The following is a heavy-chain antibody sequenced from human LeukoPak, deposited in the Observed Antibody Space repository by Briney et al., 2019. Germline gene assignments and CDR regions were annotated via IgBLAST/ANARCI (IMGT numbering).Heavy chain of an antibody. D-gene: IGHD3-22*01. CDR2: ISGSGGST. J-gene: IGHJ1*01. CDR1: GFTFSSYA. CDR3: AKELAFHYDTPSYFQH. V-gene: IGHV3-23*01. Sequence: GGSLRLSCAASGFTFSSYAMSWVRQAPGKGLEWVSAISGSGGSTYYADSVKGRFTISRDNSKNTLYLQMNSLRAEDTAVYYCAKELAFHYDTPSYFQHWGQGTLVTVSS.